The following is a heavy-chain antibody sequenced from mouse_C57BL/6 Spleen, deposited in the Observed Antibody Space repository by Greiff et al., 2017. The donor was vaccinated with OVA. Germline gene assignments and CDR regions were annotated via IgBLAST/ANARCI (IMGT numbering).Heavy chain of an antibody. CDR3: ARRSYYYGSSYWYFDV. CDR2: INPGSGGT. J-gene: IGHJ1*03. CDR1: GYAFTNYL. Sequence: VKLQESGAELVRPGTSVKVSCKASGYAFTNYLIEWVKQRPGQGLEWIGVINPGSGGTNYNEKFKGKATLTADKSSSTAYMQLSSLTSEDSAVYFCARRSYYYGSSYWYFDVWGTGTTVTVSS. V-gene: IGHV1-54*01. D-gene: IGHD1-1*01.